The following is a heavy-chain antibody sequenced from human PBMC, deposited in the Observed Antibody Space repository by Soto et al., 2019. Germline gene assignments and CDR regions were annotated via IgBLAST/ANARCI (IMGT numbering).Heavy chain of an antibody. V-gene: IGHV4-30-2*01. CDR2: IYHSGST. CDR1: GGSISSGGYS. CDR3: TRGLFSGSSYSGSWYYFDS. D-gene: IGHD1-26*01. J-gene: IGHJ4*02. Sequence: SETLSLTCAVSGGSISSGGYSWSWIRQPPGKGLEWIGYIYHSGSTYYNPSLKSRVTISVDRSKNQFSLKLSSVTAADTAVYYCTRGLFSGSSYSGSWYYFDSWGQGTMVTVSS.